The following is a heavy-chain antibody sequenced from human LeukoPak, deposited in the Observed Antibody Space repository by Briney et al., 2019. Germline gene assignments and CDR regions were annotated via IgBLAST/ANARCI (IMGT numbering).Heavy chain of an antibody. J-gene: IGHJ6*03. V-gene: IGHV3-23*01. D-gene: IGHD2-15*01. CDR3: ARVLRYCSGGNCYSGGLGYMDV. CDR2: ISGSGGST. CDR1: GFTFSSYG. Sequence: GGSLRLSCAASGFTFSSYGMSWVRQAPGKGLEWVSAISGSGGSTYYADSVKGRFTISRDNAKNSLFLQMNSLRAEDTAVYYCARVLRYCSGGNCYSGGLGYMDVWGKGTTVTISS.